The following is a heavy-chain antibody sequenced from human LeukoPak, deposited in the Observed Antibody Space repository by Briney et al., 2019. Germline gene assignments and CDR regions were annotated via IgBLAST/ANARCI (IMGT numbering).Heavy chain of an antibody. CDR2: DYQSGST. Sequence: SETLSLTCVVSGGSISSGFYSWIWIRQPPGKGLEWLGYDYQSGSTSYNPSLKSLVTISVNSSKNQFSLKLSSVTAADTAVYYCARGLNWAPTICPGAFDFWGQGTMVIVSS. CDR3: ARGLNWAPTICPGAFDF. D-gene: IGHD3-3*01. CDR1: GGSISSGFYS. J-gene: IGHJ3*01. V-gene: IGHV4-30-2*01.